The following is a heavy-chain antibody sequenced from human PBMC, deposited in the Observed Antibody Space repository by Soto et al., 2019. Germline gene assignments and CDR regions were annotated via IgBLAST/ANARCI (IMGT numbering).Heavy chain of an antibody. D-gene: IGHD2-2*01. J-gene: IGHJ6*02. V-gene: IGHV4-34*01. CDR1: FC. CDR2: TNHSGST. Sequence: FCGRRIRKKTRKGLEWSGETNHSGSTNYNPSLKSRVTISVDTSKNQFSLKLSSVTAADTAVYYCAGGCFSSSSCYLGNYDYGMDVWGQR. CDR3: AGGCFSSSSCYLGNYDYGMDV.